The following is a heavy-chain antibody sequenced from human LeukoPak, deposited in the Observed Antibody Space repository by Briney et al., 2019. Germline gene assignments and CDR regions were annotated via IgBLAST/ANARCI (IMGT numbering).Heavy chain of an antibody. D-gene: IGHD2-21*02. V-gene: IGHV3-30*18. J-gene: IGHJ4*02. Sequence: GGSLRLSCAASGFTFSSYGMHWVRQAPVKGLEWVAVISYDGSDKYYADSVKGRFTISRDNSKNTVYLQMNNLRGDDTAVYYCAKDISGGDCPDYWGQGTLVTVSS. CDR3: AKDISGGDCPDY. CDR2: ISYDGSDK. CDR1: GFTFSSYG.